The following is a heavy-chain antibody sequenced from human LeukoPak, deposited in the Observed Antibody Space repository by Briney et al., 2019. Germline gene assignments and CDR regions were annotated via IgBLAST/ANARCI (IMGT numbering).Heavy chain of an antibody. CDR1: GCSISGFY. V-gene: IGHV4-59*01. CDR2: IYYSGST. J-gene: IGHJ4*02. CDR3: ARVLQNWNDGPILDY. D-gene: IGHD1-1*01. Sequence: PSETLSLTGTVSGCSISGFYWSWIRQAPGKGLEWIGDIYYSGSTNYNPSLKSRLTISVDTSKNQFSLKLSSVTAADTAVYYCARVLQNWNDGPILDYWGQGTLVTVSS.